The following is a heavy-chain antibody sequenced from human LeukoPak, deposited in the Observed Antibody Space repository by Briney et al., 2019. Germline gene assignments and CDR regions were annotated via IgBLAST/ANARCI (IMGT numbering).Heavy chain of an antibody. J-gene: IGHJ4*02. Sequence: TGGSLRLSCAASGFTFSSYEMNWVRQAPGKGLEWVSYISSSGSSIYYADSAKGRFTISRDNAKNSLYLQMNSLRAEDTAVYYCAKTYYYGSGSYYKFLDYWGQGTLVTVSS. D-gene: IGHD3-10*01. CDR3: AKTYYYGSGSYYKFLDY. CDR2: ISSSGSSI. CDR1: GFTFSSYE. V-gene: IGHV3-48*03.